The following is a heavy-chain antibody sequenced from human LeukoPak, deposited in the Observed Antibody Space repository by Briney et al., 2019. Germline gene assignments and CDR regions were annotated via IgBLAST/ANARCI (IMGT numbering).Heavy chain of an antibody. CDR1: GGSLSGHY. CDR2: INHSGRT. Sequence: SETLSLTCAVYGGSLSGHYWNWIRQPPGKGLDWIGQINHSGRTNYNSPLKSRVTISLDTSKNQFSLRLESVTAADTAVYYCARSPGYCTNGVCYWNQSFDYWGQGTLVTVSS. J-gene: IGHJ4*02. D-gene: IGHD2-8*01. CDR3: ARSPGYCTNGVCYWNQSFDY. V-gene: IGHV4-34*01.